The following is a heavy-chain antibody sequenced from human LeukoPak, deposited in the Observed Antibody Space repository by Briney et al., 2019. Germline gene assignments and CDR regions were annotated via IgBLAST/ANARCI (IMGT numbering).Heavy chain of an antibody. V-gene: IGHV4-39*01. CDR1: GGSISSSSYY. J-gene: IGHJ4*02. D-gene: IGHD2-2*01. Sequence: SETQSLTCTVSGGSISSSSYYWGWIRQPPGKGLEWIGSIYYSGSTYYNPSLKSRVTISVDTSKNQFSLKLSSVTAADTAVYYCARRTYCSSTSCYGAGLFDYGGQGTLVTVSS. CDR2: IYYSGST. CDR3: ARRTYCSSTSCYGAGLFDY.